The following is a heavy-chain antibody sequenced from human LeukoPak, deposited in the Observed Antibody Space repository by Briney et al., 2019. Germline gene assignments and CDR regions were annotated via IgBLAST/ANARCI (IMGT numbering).Heavy chain of an antibody. V-gene: IGHV3-7*01. CDR2: IKQDGSEK. CDR3: ARVRRLFFGGRSSTSCYHDY. Sequence: QPGGSLRLSCAASGFTFSSYWMSWVRQAPGKGLEWVANIKQDGSEKYYVDSVKGRFTISRDNAKNSLYLQMNSLRAEDTAVYYCARVRRLFFGGRSSTSCYHDYWGQGTLVTVSS. D-gene: IGHD2-2*01. J-gene: IGHJ4*02. CDR1: GFTFSSYW.